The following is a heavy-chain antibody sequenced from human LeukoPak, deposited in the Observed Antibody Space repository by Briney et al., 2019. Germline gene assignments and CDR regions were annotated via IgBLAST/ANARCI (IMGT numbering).Heavy chain of an antibody. CDR2: ISGNGDDT. CDR3: AKDDAPARWLRSPQLLDH. V-gene: IGHV3-23*01. CDR1: GFTFSSYA. J-gene: IGHJ4*02. D-gene: IGHD5-12*01. Sequence: PGGSLRLSCAASGFTFSSYAMSWVRQAPGKGLEWVSTISGNGDDTYYADSVEGRFTISRDNSENTLYLQMNSLRAEDTAIYFCAKDDAPARWLRSPQLLDHWGQGTLVTVSS.